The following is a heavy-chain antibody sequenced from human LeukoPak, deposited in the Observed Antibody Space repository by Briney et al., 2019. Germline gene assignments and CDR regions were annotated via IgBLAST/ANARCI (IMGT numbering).Heavy chain of an antibody. CDR2: IYHSGST. D-gene: IGHD6-13*01. Sequence: PSETLSLTCTVSGGSTSRYYWSWIRQPPGKSLEWIGYIYHSGSTTYNPSLKSRVSISIDTSKNQFSLNLSSVTAADTAVYYCARLPGIAAVWGQGTLVIVSS. CDR3: ARLPGIAAV. J-gene: IGHJ1*01. V-gene: IGHV4-59*08. CDR1: GGSTSRYY.